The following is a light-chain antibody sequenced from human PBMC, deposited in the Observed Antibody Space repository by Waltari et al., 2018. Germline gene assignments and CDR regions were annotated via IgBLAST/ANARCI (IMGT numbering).Light chain of an antibody. CDR1: QSINTY. Sequence: DILMTQSPSTLSASVGDRVTITCRASQSINTYLAWYQQKPGKAPKLLIYGASTLESGVPGRFSGTGSGTEFTLTISSLQPDDFATYYCQQFDTDVTFGQGTKVEI. CDR2: GAS. J-gene: IGKJ2*01. V-gene: IGKV1-5*01. CDR3: QQFDTDVT.